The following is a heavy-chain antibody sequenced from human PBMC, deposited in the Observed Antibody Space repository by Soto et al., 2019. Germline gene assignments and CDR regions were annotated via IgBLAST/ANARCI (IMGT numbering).Heavy chain of an antibody. J-gene: IGHJ4*02. CDR2: IYYSGRT. Sequence: QQRLQESGPGLVKSSETLSLTCTVSSGSVRSSSYYWGWIRQPPGKGLEWIASIYYSGRTHNNPALKSRVTMSIDTYTNQFSLKMNSVTAADTAVYYYARHEGGAAADRPLGYWGQGTLVTVSS. V-gene: IGHV4-39*01. CDR3: ARHEGGAAADRPLGY. D-gene: IGHD6-13*01. CDR1: SGSVRSSSYY.